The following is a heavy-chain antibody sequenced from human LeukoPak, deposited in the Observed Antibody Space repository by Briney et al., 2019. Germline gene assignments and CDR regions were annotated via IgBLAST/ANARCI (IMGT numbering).Heavy chain of an antibody. CDR2: IYHSGST. V-gene: IGHV4-30-2*01. CDR3: ARSSSFYGSGSYLGY. J-gene: IGHJ4*02. CDR1: GGSISSGGYS. Sequence: SQTLSLTCAVSGGSISSGGYSWSWIRQPPGKGLEWIGYIYHSGSTYYNPSLKSRVTISVDRSKNQFSLKLSSVTAADTAVYYCARSSSFYGSGSYLGYWGQGTLVTVSS. D-gene: IGHD3-10*01.